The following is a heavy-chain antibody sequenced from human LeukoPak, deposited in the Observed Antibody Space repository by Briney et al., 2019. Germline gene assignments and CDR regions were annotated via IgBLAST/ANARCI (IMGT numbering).Heavy chain of an antibody. J-gene: IGHJ5*02. CDR3: ASSVAVAGNNWFDP. V-gene: IGHV4-59*08. CDR2: IYYSGST. CDR1: GASISSYY. Sequence: SETLSLTCTVSGASISSYYWSWIRQPPGKGLEGIGYIYYSGSTNYNPSLKSRVTISVDTSKNQFSLKLSSVTAADTAVYYCASSVAVAGNNWFDPWGQGTLVTVSS. D-gene: IGHD6-19*01.